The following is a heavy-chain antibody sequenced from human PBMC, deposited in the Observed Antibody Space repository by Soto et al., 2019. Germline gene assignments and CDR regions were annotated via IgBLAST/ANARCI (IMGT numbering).Heavy chain of an antibody. J-gene: IGHJ4*02. Sequence: QVQLVESGGGWVRPGGSLSPSWAPSEFTFMNYNLSWIPQPPGKGLEWVSYITSSNTYTDYADSVKGRFTISRDNAKNSLFLQLNSLRAEDTAVYYCAKDAPGGDYVWGQGTLVTVSS. CDR1: EFTFMNYN. CDR3: AKDAPGGDYV. D-gene: IGHD4-17*01. CDR2: ITSSNTYT. V-gene: IGHV3-11*06.